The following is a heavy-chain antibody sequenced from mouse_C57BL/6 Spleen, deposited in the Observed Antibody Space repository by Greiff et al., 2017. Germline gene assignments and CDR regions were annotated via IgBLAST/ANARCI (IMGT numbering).Heavy chain of an antibody. CDR2: ISDGGSYT. CDR3: ARGSTMVTTGFDY. V-gene: IGHV5-4*03. CDR1: GFTFSSYA. Sequence: EVKLMESGGGLVKPGGSLKLSCAASGFTFSSYAMSWVRQTPEKRLEWVATISDGGSYTYYPDNVKGRFTISRDNAKNNLYLQMSQLKSEDTAMYYCARGSTMVTTGFDYWGQGTTLTVSS. D-gene: IGHD2-2*01. J-gene: IGHJ2*01.